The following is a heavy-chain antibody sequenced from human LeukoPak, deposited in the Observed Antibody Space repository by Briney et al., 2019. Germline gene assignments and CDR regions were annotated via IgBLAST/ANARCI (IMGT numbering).Heavy chain of an antibody. D-gene: IGHD3-10*01. CDR2: MYYSGST. CDR3: ARQIAWGVGRFDY. CDR1: GGSINTYF. V-gene: IGHV4-59*08. J-gene: IGHJ4*02. Sequence: SETLSRTCAGSGGSINTYFWSWIRQPPGKGLEWIGYMYYSGSTNYNPSLKSRATISMDTSKNQFSLKLNSVTAADTAVYYCARQIAWGVGRFDYWGQGTLATVSA.